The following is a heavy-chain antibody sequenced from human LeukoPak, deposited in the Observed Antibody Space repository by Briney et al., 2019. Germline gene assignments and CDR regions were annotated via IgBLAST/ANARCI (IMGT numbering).Heavy chain of an antibody. D-gene: IGHD3-3*02. J-gene: IGHJ5*02. CDR2: INPNSGVT. CDR1: GYTFTDYY. CDR3: ARPAVASIDWFDP. V-gene: IGHV1-2*02. Sequence: GASVKVSCKASGYTFTDYYMHWLRQAPGQGLEWMGWINPNSGVTNYAQNFQDRVTMTRDTSISTAYMELSRLRSDDTAVYYCARPAVASIDWFDPWGQGTLVTVSS.